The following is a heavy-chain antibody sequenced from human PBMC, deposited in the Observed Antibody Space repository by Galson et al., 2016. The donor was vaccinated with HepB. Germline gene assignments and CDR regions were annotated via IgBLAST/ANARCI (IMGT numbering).Heavy chain of an antibody. CDR1: GGSISVYY. J-gene: IGHJ4*02. V-gene: IGHV4-59*01. CDR3: AFGSSRIGLFDN. D-gene: IGHD2-2*01. CDR2: IYFSGST. Sequence: SETLSLTCTVSGGSISVYYWSWIRQPPGKGLEWIGYIYFSGSTNYNPSLKSRVTISVDTSKNQFSLKLSSVTAADTALYYCAFGSSRIGLFDNWGRGTLVTVPS.